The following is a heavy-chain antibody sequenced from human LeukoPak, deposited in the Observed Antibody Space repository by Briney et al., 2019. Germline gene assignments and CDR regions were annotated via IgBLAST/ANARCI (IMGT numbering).Heavy chain of an antibody. CDR2: IIPIFGTA. CDR3: AVCGNDFWSGYSVYYYYGMDV. D-gene: IGHD3-3*01. CDR1: GGTFSSYA. J-gene: IGHJ6*02. V-gene: IGHV1-69*13. Sequence: RASVKVSCKASGGTFSSYAISWVRQAPGQGLEWVGGIIPIFGTANYAQKFQGRVTITADESTSTAYMELSSLRSEDTAVYYCAVCGNDFWSGYSVYYYYGMDVWGQGTTVTVPS.